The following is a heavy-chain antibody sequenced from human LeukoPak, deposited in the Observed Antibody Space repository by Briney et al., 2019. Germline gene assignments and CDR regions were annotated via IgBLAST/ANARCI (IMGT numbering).Heavy chain of an antibody. CDR3: ARGAKLDYWYFDL. D-gene: IGHD1-1*01. V-gene: IGHV4-39*07. J-gene: IGHJ2*01. CDR2: INHGGST. CDR1: GASISSGSYY. Sequence: SETLSLTCTVSGASISSGSYYWGWIRQPPGKGLEWIGEINHGGSTNYNPSLKSRVTISVDTSKNQFSLKLSSVTAADTAVYYCARGAKLDYWYFDLWGRGTLVTVSS.